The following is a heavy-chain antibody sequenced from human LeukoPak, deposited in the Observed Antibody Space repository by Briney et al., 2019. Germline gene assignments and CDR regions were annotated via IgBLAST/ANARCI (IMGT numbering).Heavy chain of an antibody. Sequence: GGSLRLSCAVSGFTFRSYAMSWVRQTPGKGLEWVSAMSGDGSTYYAESVKGRFTISRDSSKNTLYLQMNSLRAEDTALYYCAKDLGRLLWYGVERYYNYGMDVWGQGTTVTVFS. J-gene: IGHJ6*02. CDR2: MSGDGST. D-gene: IGHD3-10*01. CDR3: AKDLGRLLWYGVERYYNYGMDV. V-gene: IGHV3-23*01. CDR1: GFTFRSYA.